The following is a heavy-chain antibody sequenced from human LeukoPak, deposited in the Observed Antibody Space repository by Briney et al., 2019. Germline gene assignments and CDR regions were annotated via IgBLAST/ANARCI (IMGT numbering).Heavy chain of an antibody. V-gene: IGHV4-34*01. CDR1: GVSLSGYY. J-gene: IGHJ5*02. CDR3: ARAYYSTSWFPH. Sequence: SETLSLTCAVSGVSLSGYYWGWIRQTPGKGLEWIGEINHSGRTNYNPSLKSRVTILADTSKNQFSLELRSVTAADTAVYYCARAYYSTSWFPHWGQGALVTLSS. CDR2: INHSGRT. D-gene: IGHD3-10*01.